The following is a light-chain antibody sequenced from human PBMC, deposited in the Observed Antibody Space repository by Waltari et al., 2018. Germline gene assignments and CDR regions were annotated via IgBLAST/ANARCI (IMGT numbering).Light chain of an antibody. Sequence: DIQMTQSPSTLSASVGDRVSITCRASQSISIWLAWYQQRSGKAPKLLISKSSSLESGVPSRFSGSGSGTEFTLTITNLHPDDFATYYCQHYDNYPVAFGQGTKLENK. V-gene: IGKV1-5*03. CDR1: QSISIW. J-gene: IGKJ2*01. CDR3: QHYDNYPVA. CDR2: KSS.